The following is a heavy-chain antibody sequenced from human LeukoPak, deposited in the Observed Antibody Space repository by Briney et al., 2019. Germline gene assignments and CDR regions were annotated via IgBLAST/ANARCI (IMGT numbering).Heavy chain of an antibody. D-gene: IGHD3-10*01. V-gene: IGHV3-48*01. Sequence: GGSLRLSCAASGFTFSSYSMNWVRQAPGKGLEWVSYISSSSSTVYYADSVKGRFTISRDNAKNSLYLQMNSLRAEDTAVYYCAKGPLVQFDYWGQGTLVTVSS. CDR1: GFTFSSYS. CDR2: ISSSSSTV. CDR3: AKGPLVQFDY. J-gene: IGHJ4*02.